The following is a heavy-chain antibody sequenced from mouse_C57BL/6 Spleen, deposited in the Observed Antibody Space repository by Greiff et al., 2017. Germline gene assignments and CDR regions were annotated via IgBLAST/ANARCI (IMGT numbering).Heavy chain of an antibody. J-gene: IGHJ2*01. Sequence: QVQLQQSGPELVKPGASVKLSCKASGYTFPSYDINWVKPRPGQGLEWIGWIYPRDGSTKYNEKFKGKATLTVDTSSSTAYMELHSLTSEDSAVYFCARKGGGNYPDYWGQGNTLTVSS. V-gene: IGHV1-85*01. CDR2: IYPRDGST. CDR3: ARKGGGNYPDY. CDR1: GYTFPSYD. D-gene: IGHD2-1*01.